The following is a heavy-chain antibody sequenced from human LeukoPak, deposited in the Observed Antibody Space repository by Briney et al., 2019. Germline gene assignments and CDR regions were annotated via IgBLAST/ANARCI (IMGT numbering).Heavy chain of an antibody. D-gene: IGHD2-15*01. CDR2: MNAGNGNT. CDR1: GYTVTSYA. V-gene: IGHV1-3*01. Sequence: ASVKVSCKASGYTVTSYAMHWVRQAPGQRLEWMGWMNAGNGNTKYSQKFQGRVTISRDTYASTAYMELSSLTSEDTAVYYCARDATYCRGSTCSYYGLDVWGQGTTVTVSS. J-gene: IGHJ6*02. CDR3: ARDATYCRGSTCSYYGLDV.